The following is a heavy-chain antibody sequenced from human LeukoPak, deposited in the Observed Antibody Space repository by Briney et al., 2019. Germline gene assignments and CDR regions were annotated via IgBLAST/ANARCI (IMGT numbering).Heavy chain of an antibody. D-gene: IGHD3-10*01. Sequence: ASVKVPCKASGYTFTSYGISWVRQAPGQGLEWMGWISAYNGNTNYAQKLQGRVTMTTDTSTSTAYMELRSLRSDDTAVYYCARDSIPSRLVRGLHLGYWGQGTLVTVSS. CDR1: GYTFTSYG. J-gene: IGHJ4*02. CDR2: ISAYNGNT. V-gene: IGHV1-18*01. CDR3: ARDSIPSRLVRGLHLGY.